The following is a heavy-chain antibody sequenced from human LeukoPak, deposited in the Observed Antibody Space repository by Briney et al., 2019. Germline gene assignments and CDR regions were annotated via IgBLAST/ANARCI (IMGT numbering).Heavy chain of an antibody. J-gene: IGHJ3*02. CDR2: INTNTGNP. V-gene: IGHV7-4-1*02. CDR3: ARESGYTNTHDAFDI. Sequence: ASVKVSCKASGGTFSSYAISWVRQAPGQGLEWMGWINTNTGNPAYAQAFTGRFVFSLDTSVSTAYLQISGLKADDTAVYYCARESGYTNTHDAFDIWGQGTMVTVSS. CDR1: GGTFSSYA. D-gene: IGHD6-13*01.